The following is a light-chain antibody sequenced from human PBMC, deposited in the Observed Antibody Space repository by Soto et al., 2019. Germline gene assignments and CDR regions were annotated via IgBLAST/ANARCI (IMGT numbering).Light chain of an antibody. CDR2: EAS. V-gene: IGKV1-5*03. J-gene: IGKJ1*01. CDR3: QQYNFITWT. Sequence: DIKLTLSPAALSFSVRARVPITCLASQKIITWLAWYQQKAGKAPKLLIYEASTLQSGVPSRFTGSGSGTEFTLTINNLQPDDFATYYCQQYNFITWTFGQGTKVDIK. CDR1: QKIITW.